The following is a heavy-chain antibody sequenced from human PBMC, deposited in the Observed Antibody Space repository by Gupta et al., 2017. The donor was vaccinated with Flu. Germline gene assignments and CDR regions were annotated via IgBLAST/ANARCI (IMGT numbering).Heavy chain of an antibody. CDR1: GFTFSHYT. CDR2: IRSSSSYI. D-gene: IGHD4-17*01. Sequence: VQLLDSAGGLVKPGWSLRISCAASGFTFSHYTMNWVRQAPGKGMEGVPSIRSSSSYIYYSDSVKGRFTISRDNAKNSLYLQMNSLRAEDTAVYYCSRGTDYDYGDYAADWGQGTLVTVSS. CDR3: SRGTDYDYGDYAAD. V-gene: IGHV3-21*02. J-gene: IGHJ4*02.